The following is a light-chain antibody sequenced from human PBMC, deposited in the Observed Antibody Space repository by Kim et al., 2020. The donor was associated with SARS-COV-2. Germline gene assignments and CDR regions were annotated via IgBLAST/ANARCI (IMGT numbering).Light chain of an antibody. Sequence: SPGEGATLSCRASQSDGTNYLAWYQQKPGQAPRLVIYGASRRATGIPDRFSGSGSGTDFILSISRLEPEDFAVYYCQQYGSSPLTFGGGTKVEIK. V-gene: IGKV3-20*01. CDR3: QQYGSSPLT. J-gene: IGKJ4*01. CDR1: QSDGTNY. CDR2: GAS.